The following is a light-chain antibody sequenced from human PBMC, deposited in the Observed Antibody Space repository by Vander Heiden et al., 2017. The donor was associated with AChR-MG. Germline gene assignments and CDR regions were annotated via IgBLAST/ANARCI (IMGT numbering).Light chain of an antibody. Sequence: QSVLTQPPPLSGAPGQRVTIPCTGSSSNIGAGYDVHWYQRLPGTAPKLIIYGNSNRPSGVPDRFSGSKSGTSASRAITGLQAEDEADYYCQSYDSSLSAWVFGGGTKLTVL. CDR1: SSNIGAGYD. CDR2: GNS. CDR3: QSYDSSLSAWV. J-gene: IGLJ3*02. V-gene: IGLV1-40*01.